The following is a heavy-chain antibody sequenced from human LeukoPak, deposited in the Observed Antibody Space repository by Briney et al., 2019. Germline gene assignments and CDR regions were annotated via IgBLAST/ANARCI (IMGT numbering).Heavy chain of an antibody. CDR2: ISAYNGNT. CDR1: GYTFTSYG. CDR3: ARDRGVVVPAAVDY. J-gene: IGHJ4*02. D-gene: IGHD2-2*01. V-gene: IGHV1-18*01. Sequence: ASVKVSCKASGYTFTSYGISWVRQAPGQGLEWMGWISAYNGNTNYAQKLQGRVTMTTDTSTSTAYMELRSLRSEDTAVYYCARDRGVVVPAAVDYWGQGALVTVSS.